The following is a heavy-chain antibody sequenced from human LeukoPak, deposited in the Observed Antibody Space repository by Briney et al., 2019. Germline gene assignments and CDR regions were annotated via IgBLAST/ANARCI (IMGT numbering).Heavy chain of an antibody. CDR1: GFTFSSYW. J-gene: IGHJ4*02. Sequence: GGSLRLSCAASGFTFSSYWMSWVRQAPGKGLEWVANIKQDGSEKYYVDSVKGRFTISRDNAKNSLYLQMNSLRAEDTAVYYCAREMDIGQLLWFGELLYSSLDYWGQGTLVTVSS. D-gene: IGHD3-10*01. CDR2: IKQDGSEK. CDR3: AREMDIGQLLWFGELLYSSLDY. V-gene: IGHV3-7*01.